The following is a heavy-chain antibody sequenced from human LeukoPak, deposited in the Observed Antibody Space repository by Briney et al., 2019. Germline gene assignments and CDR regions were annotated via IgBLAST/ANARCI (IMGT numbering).Heavy chain of an antibody. J-gene: IGHJ5*02. CDR1: GGSISSYY. CDR3: ARTTMVRGVIIALEYNWFDP. Sequence: PSETLSLTCTVSGGSISSYYWSWIRQPPGKGLEWIGYIYYSGSTNYNPPLKSRVTISVDTSKNQFSLKLGSVTAADTAVYYCARTTMVRGVIIALEYNWFDPWGQGTLVTVSS. V-gene: IGHV4-59*01. CDR2: IYYSGST. D-gene: IGHD3-10*01.